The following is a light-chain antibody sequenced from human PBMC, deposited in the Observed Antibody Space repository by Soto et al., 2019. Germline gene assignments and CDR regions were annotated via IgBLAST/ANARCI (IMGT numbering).Light chain of an antibody. CDR1: SSNIGAGYD. V-gene: IGLV1-40*01. CDR2: GNS. Sequence: QSVLTQPPSVSGAPGQRVTISCTGSSSNIGAGYDVHWYQQRPGTAPKLLISGNSNRPSGVPDRFSGSTSGTSASLAITGLQAEDEGDYYCQSYDSTLSARYVFGPGTKLTVL. J-gene: IGLJ1*01. CDR3: QSYDSTLSARYV.